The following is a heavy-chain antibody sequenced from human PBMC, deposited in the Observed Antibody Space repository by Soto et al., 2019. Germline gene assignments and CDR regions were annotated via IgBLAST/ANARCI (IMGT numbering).Heavy chain of an antibody. Sequence: SETLSLTCSVSRGSITDYYWNWIRQPPGKGLEWIGYIFYSGSTNYSPSLKSRLTISIDTSKSQVSLRLGSVTAADSAIYYCAKDRRRGSASPYYYYYGMDVWGQGTTVTVSS. J-gene: IGHJ6*02. CDR1: RGSITDYY. D-gene: IGHD2-2*01. CDR3: AKDRRRGSASPYYYYYGMDV. CDR2: IFYSGST. V-gene: IGHV4-59*01.